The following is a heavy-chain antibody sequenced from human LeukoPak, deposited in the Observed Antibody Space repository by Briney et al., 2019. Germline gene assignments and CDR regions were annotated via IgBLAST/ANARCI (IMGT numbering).Heavy chain of an antibody. CDR1: GFTFSNYW. CDR3: ARMGVGDTGLDF. CDR2: IKDNGIGA. V-gene: IGHV3-74*02. D-gene: IGHD1-26*01. Sequence: ESGGGLVQPGGSLTLSCAASGFTFSNYWMHWVRQAPGKGLVWISRIKDNGIGANYADPAKGRFNISSDNAKHTLYLQMTSLRAEDTAVYYCARMGVGDTGLDFLGQGVLVTVSS. J-gene: IGHJ4*02.